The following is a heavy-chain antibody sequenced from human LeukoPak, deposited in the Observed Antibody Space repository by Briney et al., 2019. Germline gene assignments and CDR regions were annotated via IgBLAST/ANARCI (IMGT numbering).Heavy chain of an antibody. Sequence: GGSLRLSCAASGFTFSSYEMNWVRQAPGKGLEWVSYISSSGSTIYYADSVKGRFTISRDNAKNSLYLQMNSLRAEDMALYYCAKDISGFIAVAGGAFDIWGQGTMVTVSS. CDR2: ISSSGSTI. V-gene: IGHV3-48*03. D-gene: IGHD6-19*01. CDR3: AKDISGFIAVAGGAFDI. CDR1: GFTFSSYE. J-gene: IGHJ3*02.